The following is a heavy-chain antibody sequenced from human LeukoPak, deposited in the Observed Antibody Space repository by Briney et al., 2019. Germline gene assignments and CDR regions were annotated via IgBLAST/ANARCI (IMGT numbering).Heavy chain of an antibody. V-gene: IGHV3-23*01. CDR2: ITRSGGST. Sequence: PGGSLRLSCAASGFTFNSNSMNWVRQAPGKGLEWVSAITRSGGSTFYADSVKGRFTISRDNSKNTLYLQMNSLRAEDTALYYCARLGSGTCETDCWGQGTLVAASS. CDR1: GFTFNSNS. J-gene: IGHJ4*02. D-gene: IGHD1-26*01. CDR3: ARLGSGTCETDC.